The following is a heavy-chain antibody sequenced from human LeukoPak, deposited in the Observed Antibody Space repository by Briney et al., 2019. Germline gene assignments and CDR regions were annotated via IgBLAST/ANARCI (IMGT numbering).Heavy chain of an antibody. CDR3: ARDHRSGDAFDI. D-gene: IGHD6-19*01. J-gene: IGHJ3*02. V-gene: IGHV1-2*02. Sequence: ASVKVSCKASGYTFTGYYMHWVRQAPGQGLEWMGWINPNSGGTNSAQKFQGRVTMTRDTSLSTAYMELSRLRSDDTAVYYCARDHRSGDAFDIWGQGTMVTVSS. CDR1: GYTFTGYY. CDR2: INPNSGGT.